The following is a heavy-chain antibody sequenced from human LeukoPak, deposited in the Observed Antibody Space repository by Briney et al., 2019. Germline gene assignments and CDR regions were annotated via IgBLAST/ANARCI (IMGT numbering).Heavy chain of an antibody. Sequence: ASVKVSCKASGGTFSSYAISWVRQAPGQGLEWMGGIIPIFGTANYAQKFQGRVTITADKSTSTAYMELSSLRSEDTAVHYCAREGHGPMIGLWGQGTLVTVSS. CDR1: GGTFSSYA. D-gene: IGHD3-22*01. CDR3: AREGHGPMIGL. CDR2: IIPIFGTA. J-gene: IGHJ4*02. V-gene: IGHV1-69*06.